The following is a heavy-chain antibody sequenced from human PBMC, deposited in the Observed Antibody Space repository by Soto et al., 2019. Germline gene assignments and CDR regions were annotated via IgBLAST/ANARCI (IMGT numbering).Heavy chain of an antibody. V-gene: IGHV3-23*01. CDR3: ARPFPDKTYYYSGMDV. J-gene: IGHJ6*02. D-gene: IGHD2-21*01. CDR1: GFIFSDFA. CDR2: ISRSGDRT. Sequence: PGGSLRLSCVASGFIFSDFAMSWVRQAPGKGLEWVATISRSGDRTYYADFVRGRLIVSRDNSKDTLFLQLNSLRADDAALYYCARPFPDKTYYYSGMDVWGQGTTVTVSS.